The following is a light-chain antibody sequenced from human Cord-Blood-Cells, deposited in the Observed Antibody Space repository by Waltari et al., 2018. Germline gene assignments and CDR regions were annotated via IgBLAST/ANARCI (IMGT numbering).Light chain of an antibody. CDR1: SSDVGGYTY. CDR3: SSYTSSSTLDV. Sequence: QSALTQPASVSGSPGQSITISCTGTSSDVGGYTYVSWYQQHPGKAPKLMIYDVSNRPSVVSKRFSGAKSGNTASLTISGLQAEDEADYYCSSYTSSSTLDVFGTGTKVTVL. V-gene: IGLV2-14*01. CDR2: DVS. J-gene: IGLJ1*01.